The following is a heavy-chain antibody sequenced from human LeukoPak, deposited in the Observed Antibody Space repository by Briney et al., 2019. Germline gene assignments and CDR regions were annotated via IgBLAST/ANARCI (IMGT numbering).Heavy chain of an antibody. CDR3: ARDFTGYGHLDS. D-gene: IGHD5-12*01. V-gene: IGHV4-31*03. CDR2: IYYSGST. CDR1: GGSISSGGYY. Sequence: SETLSLTCTVSGGSISSGGYYWSWIRQYPGKGLEWIGYIYYSGSTYYNPSLKSRVTISVDTSKKQFSLKLSSVTAADTAVYYCARDFTGYGHLDSWGQGTLVTVSS. J-gene: IGHJ4*02.